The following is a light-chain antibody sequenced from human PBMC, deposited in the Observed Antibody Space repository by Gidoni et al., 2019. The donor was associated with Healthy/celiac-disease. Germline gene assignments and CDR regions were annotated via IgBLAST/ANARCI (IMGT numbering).Light chain of an antibody. J-gene: IGLJ1*01. CDR3: AASDDSLSARYV. CDR1: SSNIGSNT. CDR2: SNN. Sequence: QSVRTQPPSASGTPGQRVTISCSGSSSNIGSNTVNWYQQLPGTAPKLLIYSNNQRPSAVPARFSCSTSGTSASLAISGLQSEDEAAYYCAASDDSLSARYVFGTGTKLTVL. V-gene: IGLV1-44*01.